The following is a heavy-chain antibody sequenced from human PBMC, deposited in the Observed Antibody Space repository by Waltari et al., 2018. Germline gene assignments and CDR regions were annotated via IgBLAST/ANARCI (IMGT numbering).Heavy chain of an antibody. CDR2: INHSGST. J-gene: IGHJ4*02. D-gene: IGHD3-9*01. Sequence: QVQLQQWGVGLLKPSETLSLTCAVYGGSFSGYYWSWIRQPPGKGLEWIGEINHSGSTNYNPSLKSRVTISVDTSKNQFSLKLSSVTAADTAVYYCARGSLAYYDILTGYYLDYWGQGTLVTVSS. CDR3: ARGSLAYYDILTGYYLDY. V-gene: IGHV4-34*01. CDR1: GGSFSGYY.